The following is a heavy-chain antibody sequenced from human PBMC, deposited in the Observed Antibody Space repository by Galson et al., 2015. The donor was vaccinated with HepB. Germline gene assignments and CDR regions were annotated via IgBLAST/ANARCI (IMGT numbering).Heavy chain of an antibody. CDR3: ARAPRIAFGELVQPLTS. D-gene: IGHD3-10*01. J-gene: IGHJ5*02. V-gene: IGHV1-3*04. Sequence: SVKVSCKASGYSITTYNMHWVRQAPGQRLEWMGWINTGKGNTKYSQRFQGRVTITRDTSANTAYVELRSLRSDDTAVYYCARAPRIAFGELVQPLTSWGLGTLVTVSS. CDR1: GYSITTYN. CDR2: INTGKGNT.